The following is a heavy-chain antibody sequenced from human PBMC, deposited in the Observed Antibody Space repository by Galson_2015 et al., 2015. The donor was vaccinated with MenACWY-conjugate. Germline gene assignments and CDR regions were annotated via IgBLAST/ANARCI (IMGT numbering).Heavy chain of an antibody. CDR1: AFTFSNYN. J-gene: IGHJ5*02. CDR3: AKGTIAARPNWFDP. D-gene: IGHD6-6*01. Sequence: SLRLSCAASAFTFSNYNMNWVRQTPGKGLEWVSCISSSSSYIYYADSVKGRFTISRDNAKNSLYLQMNSLRAEDTAVYYCAKGTIAARPNWFDPWGQGTLVTVSS. CDR2: ISSSSSYI. V-gene: IGHV3-21*01.